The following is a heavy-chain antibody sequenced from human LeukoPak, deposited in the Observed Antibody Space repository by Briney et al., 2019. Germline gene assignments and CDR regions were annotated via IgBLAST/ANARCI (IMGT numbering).Heavy chain of an antibody. CDR2: INQDGSEN. Sequence: PGGSLRLSCAASGFTFSDFWMGWVRQAPGKVLEWVANINQDGSENYYVDSVKGRFTISRDIAKNSLYLQMNSLRAEDTAVYYCTKGRSNHYWGQGTLVTVST. V-gene: IGHV3-7*01. CDR1: GFTFSDFW. D-gene: IGHD3-10*01. J-gene: IGHJ4*02. CDR3: TKGRSNHY.